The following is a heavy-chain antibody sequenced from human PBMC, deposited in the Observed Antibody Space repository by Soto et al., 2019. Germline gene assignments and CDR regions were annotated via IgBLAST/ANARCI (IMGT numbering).Heavy chain of an antibody. J-gene: IGHJ6*02. V-gene: IGHV1-58*01. Sequence: SVKVSCKASGFTFTSSAVQWVRQARGQRLECIGWIVVGSGNTNYAQKFQERVTITRDMSTSTAYMELSSLRSEDTAVYYCAADGAGSYSPKNYYYYGMDVWGQGTTVTVSS. D-gene: IGHD1-26*01. CDR2: IVVGSGNT. CDR1: GFTFTSSA. CDR3: AADGAGSYSPKNYYYYGMDV.